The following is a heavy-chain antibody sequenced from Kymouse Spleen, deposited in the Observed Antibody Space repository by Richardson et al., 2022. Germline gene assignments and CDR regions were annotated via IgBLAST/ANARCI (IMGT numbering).Heavy chain of an antibody. J-gene: IGHJ6*02. CDR2: IWYDGSNK. V-gene: IGHV3-33*01. CDR1: GFTFSSYG. D-gene: IGHD6-13*01. CDR3: ARDRIAAAGTLYYYYYYGMDV. Sequence: QVQLVESGGGVVQPGRSLRLSCAASGFTFSSYGMHWVRQAPGKGLEWVAVIWYDGSNKYYADSVKGRFTISRDNSKNTLYLQMNSLRAEDTAVYYCARDRIAAAGTLYYYYYYGMDVWGQGTTVTVSS.